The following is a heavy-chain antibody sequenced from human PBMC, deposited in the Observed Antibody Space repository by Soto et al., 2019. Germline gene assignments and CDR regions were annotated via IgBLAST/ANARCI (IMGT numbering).Heavy chain of an antibody. CDR3: ARGSSNFDD. CDR2: ISGDGGST. D-gene: IGHD6-13*01. CDR1: GFTFSSYG. J-gene: IGHJ4*02. Sequence: GGSLRLSCAASGFTFSSYGMTWVRQAPGKGLEWVSVISGDGGSTNYADSVKGRFTISRDNSKNTVYMQMDSLRAEDTAVYYCARGSSNFDDWGQGTLVTVSS. V-gene: IGHV3-23*01.